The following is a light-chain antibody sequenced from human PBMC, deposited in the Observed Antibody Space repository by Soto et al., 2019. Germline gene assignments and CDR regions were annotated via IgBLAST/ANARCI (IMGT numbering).Light chain of an antibody. CDR1: SSDVGGYNY. J-gene: IGLJ2*01. CDR2: EVN. Sequence: QSVLTQPPSASGSPGQSLTISCTGTSSDVGGYNYVFWYQQHPGKAPKLMIYEVNKRPSGVPDRFSGSKSGNTASLTVSGLQAEDDADYYCSSYAGSDIFVFGGGTKLTVL. V-gene: IGLV2-8*01. CDR3: SSYAGSDIFV.